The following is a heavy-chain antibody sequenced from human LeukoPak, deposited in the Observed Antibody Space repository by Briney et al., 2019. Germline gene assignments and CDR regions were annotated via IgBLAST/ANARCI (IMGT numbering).Heavy chain of an antibody. D-gene: IGHD2-2*01. CDR2: ISSSSSYI. J-gene: IGHJ4*02. V-gene: IGHV3-21*01. CDR3: ARRGYCSSTSCYDENFDY. Sequence: GGSLRLSCAASGFTFSSYSMNWVRQAPGKGLEWVSSISSSSSYIYYADSVKGRFTISRDNAKNSLYLQMNSLRAEDTAVYYCARRGYCSSTSCYDENFDYWGQGTLVNVSS. CDR1: GFTFSSYS.